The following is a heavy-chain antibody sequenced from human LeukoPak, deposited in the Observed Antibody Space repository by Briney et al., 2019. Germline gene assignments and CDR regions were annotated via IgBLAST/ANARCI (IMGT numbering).Heavy chain of an antibody. CDR3: ARAPDRYSSGWHN. V-gene: IGHV4-59*01. D-gene: IGHD6-19*01. CDR1: GGSISSYY. CDR2: IYYSGST. Sequence: PSETLSLTCTVSGGSISSYYWSWIRQPPGKGLEWIGYIYYSGSTNYNPSLKSRVTISVDTSKNQFSLRLSSVTAADTAVYYCARAPDRYSSGWHNWGQGTLVTVSS. J-gene: IGHJ4*02.